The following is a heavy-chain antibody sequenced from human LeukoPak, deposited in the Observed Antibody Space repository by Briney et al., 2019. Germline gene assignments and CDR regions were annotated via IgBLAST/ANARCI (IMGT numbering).Heavy chain of an antibody. CDR1: SGSISSYY. V-gene: IGHV4-59*01. D-gene: IGHD6-13*01. Sequence: SETLPLTCTVSSGSISSYYWIWILHPPGKGLEWIGYIHYSGSTNYNPSLKSRVTISVDTAKNQFSLKLSSVTAADTALYYCARRVAAAGTPFDYWGQGTLVTVSS. CDR2: IHYSGST. J-gene: IGHJ4*02. CDR3: ARRVAAAGTPFDY.